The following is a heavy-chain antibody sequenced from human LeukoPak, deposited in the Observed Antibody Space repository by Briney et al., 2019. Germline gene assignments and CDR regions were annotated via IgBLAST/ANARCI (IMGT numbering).Heavy chain of an antibody. CDR3: ARALAVAGTGGYY. D-gene: IGHD6-19*01. Sequence: GRSLRLSCVASAFTFRGYWMHWVRHAPGKGLVWVSRINGDGNSTSYADYVKGRFTISRDNAKNTLYLQMNSLRAEDTAVYYCARALAVAGTGGYYWGQGTLVTVCS. V-gene: IGHV3-74*01. CDR1: AFTFRGYW. J-gene: IGHJ4*02. CDR2: INGDGNST.